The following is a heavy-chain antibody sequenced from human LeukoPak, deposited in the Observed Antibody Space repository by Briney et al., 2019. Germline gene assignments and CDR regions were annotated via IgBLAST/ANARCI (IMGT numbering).Heavy chain of an antibody. V-gene: IGHV3-33*01. Sequence: GGSLRLSCAASGFTFSSYGMHWVRQAPGKGLEWVAVIWYGGSNKYYADSVKGRFTISRDNSKNTLYLKMNSLRAEDTAVYYCARPYYDSSGYYYWGNAFDIWGQRTMVTVSS. J-gene: IGHJ3*02. CDR1: GFTFSSYG. CDR2: IWYGGSNK. D-gene: IGHD3-22*01. CDR3: ARPYYDSSGYYYWGNAFDI.